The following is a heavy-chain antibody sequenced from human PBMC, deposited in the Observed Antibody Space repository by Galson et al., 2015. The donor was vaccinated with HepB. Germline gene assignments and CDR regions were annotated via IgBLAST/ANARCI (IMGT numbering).Heavy chain of an antibody. CDR2: INPNSGGT. D-gene: IGHD3-22*01. V-gene: IGHV1-2*04. CDR1: GYTFTGYY. J-gene: IGHJ4*02. CDR3: ARGDYYDSSGQFDY. Sequence: SVKVSCKASGYTFTGYYMHWVRQAPGQGLEWMGWINPNSGGTNYAQEFQGWVTMTRDTSISTAYMELSRLRSDDTAVYYCARGDYYDSSGQFDYWGQGTLVTVSS.